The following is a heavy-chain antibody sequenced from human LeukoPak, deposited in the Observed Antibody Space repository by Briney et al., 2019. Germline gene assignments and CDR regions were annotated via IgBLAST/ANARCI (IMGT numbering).Heavy chain of an antibody. V-gene: IGHV1-69*13. J-gene: IGHJ5*02. Sequence: ASVKVSCKASGGTFSSYAISWVRQAPGQGLEWMGGIIPIFGTANYAQKFQGRVTITADESTSTAYMELSSLRSEDTAVYYCASSSPVPDWFDPWGQGTLVTVSS. D-gene: IGHD2-15*01. CDR2: IIPIFGTA. CDR1: GGTFSSYA. CDR3: ASSSPVPDWFDP.